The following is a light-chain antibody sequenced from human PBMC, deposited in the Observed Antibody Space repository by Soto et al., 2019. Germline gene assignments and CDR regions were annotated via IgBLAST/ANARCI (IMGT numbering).Light chain of an antibody. CDR2: EAT. CDR1: GSDVGTYNF. J-gene: IGLJ1*01. CDR3: SSYTGDRHFYV. V-gene: IGLV2-8*01. Sequence: QCVLTQPPPASGSPGQSASISCTGTGSDVGTYNFVSWYQQHPGKAPKLLIYEATKRPSGVPDRFSGSKSGNTASLTVSGLQAEDEAEYFCSSYTGDRHFYVFGTGTKVTVL.